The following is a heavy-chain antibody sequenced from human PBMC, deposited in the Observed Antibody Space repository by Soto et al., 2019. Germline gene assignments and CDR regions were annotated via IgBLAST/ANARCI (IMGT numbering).Heavy chain of an antibody. J-gene: IGHJ6*02. V-gene: IGHV4-59*12. CDR1: GGSISSYY. CDR3: AREDIVVVPAALGGYYYYGMDV. Sequence: SETLSLTCPVSGGSISSYYWSWIRQPPGKGLEGIGYIYYSGSTYYNPSLKSRVTISVDTSKNQFSLKLSSVTAADTAVYYCAREDIVVVPAALGGYYYYGMDVWGQGTTVTVSS. D-gene: IGHD2-2*01. CDR2: IYYSGST.